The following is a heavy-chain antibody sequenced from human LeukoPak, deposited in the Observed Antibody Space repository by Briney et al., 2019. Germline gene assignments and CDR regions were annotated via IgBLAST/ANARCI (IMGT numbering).Heavy chain of an antibody. V-gene: IGHV4-61*01. CDR3: ARGDYDSSGYYWFDP. CDR1: GGSISSSNW. D-gene: IGHD3-22*01. J-gene: IGHJ5*02. Sequence: SEILSLTCAVSGGSISSSNWWSWIRQPPGKGLEWIGYIYYSGSTNYNPSLKSRVTISVDTSKNQFSLKLSSVTAADTAVYYCARGDYDSSGYYWFDPWGQGTLVTVSS. CDR2: IYYSGST.